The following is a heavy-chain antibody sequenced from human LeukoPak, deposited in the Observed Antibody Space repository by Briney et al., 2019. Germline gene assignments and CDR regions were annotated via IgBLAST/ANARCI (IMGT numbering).Heavy chain of an antibody. Sequence: PGGSLRLSCAASGFTFNSYAMSWVRQAQGKGLEWVSGISGSGGSTYYADSVTGRFSISRDNSKNTLYLQMNSLRAEDTAVYFCAKGRGSPYTFDYWGQGTLVTVSS. D-gene: IGHD3-10*01. V-gene: IGHV3-23*01. CDR2: ISGSGGST. J-gene: IGHJ4*02. CDR3: AKGRGSPYTFDY. CDR1: GFTFNSYA.